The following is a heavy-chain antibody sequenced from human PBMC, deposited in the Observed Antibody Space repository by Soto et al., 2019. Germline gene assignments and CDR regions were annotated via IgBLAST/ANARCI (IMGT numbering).Heavy chain of an antibody. Sequence: QVQLQESGPGLVKPSQTLSLTCTVSGGSINSGDYYWSWIRQSPGKGLEWIGYIYYTGSTLYNPSLKSRLTMSVDTSKNQFSLNLNSVTAADTAVYYCARVPFRGGVSAVDFDFWGQGTLVTVSS. J-gene: IGHJ4*02. CDR3: ARVPFRGGVSAVDFDF. D-gene: IGHD3-16*01. V-gene: IGHV4-30-4*01. CDR2: IYYTGST. CDR1: GGSINSGDYY.